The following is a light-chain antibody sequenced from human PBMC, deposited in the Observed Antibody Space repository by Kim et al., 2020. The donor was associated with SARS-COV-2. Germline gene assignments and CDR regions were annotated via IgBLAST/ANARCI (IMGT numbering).Light chain of an antibody. CDR1: QGIANH. CDR3: QNYDRAPHT. Sequence: DIQMTQSPSSLSASVRDRVTITCRASQGIANHLAWYQQKPGQVPKLLIYAASSLQTGVPSRFSASGSGTHFTLTISSLYPEDAATYYCQNYDRAPHTFGQGTKVDIK. J-gene: IGKJ1*01. V-gene: IGKV1-27*01. CDR2: AAS.